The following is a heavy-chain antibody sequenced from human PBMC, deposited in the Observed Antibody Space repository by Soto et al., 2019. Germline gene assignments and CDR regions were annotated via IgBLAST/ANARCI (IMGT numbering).Heavy chain of an antibody. V-gene: IGHV2-5*02. CDR2: IYWDDDN. CDR1: GFSLNTIGVG. Sequence: SGPTLVNPTQTLTLTCTFSGFSLNTIGVGVGWIRQPPGKAPEWLALIYWDDDNHYSPSLKSRLTITKDTSKDQVVLTMTNVDPVDTATYYCVYRLVAKCGSECSLFDIWGQGPLVTVSS. J-gene: IGHJ4*02. CDR3: VYRLVAKCGSECSLFDI. D-gene: IGHD2-21*01.